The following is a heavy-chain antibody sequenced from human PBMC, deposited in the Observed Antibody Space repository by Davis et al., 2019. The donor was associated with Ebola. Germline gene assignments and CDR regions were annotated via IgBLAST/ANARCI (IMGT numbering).Heavy chain of an antibody. Sequence: ASVKVSCKASGYTFTSYYMHWVRQAPGQGLEWMGIINPSGGSTSYAQKFQGRVTMTRDTSTSTAYMELRSLRSDDTAVYYCAREIWFGELPPDYWGQGTLVTVSS. CDR1: GYTFTSYY. V-gene: IGHV1-46*01. J-gene: IGHJ4*02. D-gene: IGHD3-10*01. CDR3: AREIWFGELPPDY. CDR2: INPSGGST.